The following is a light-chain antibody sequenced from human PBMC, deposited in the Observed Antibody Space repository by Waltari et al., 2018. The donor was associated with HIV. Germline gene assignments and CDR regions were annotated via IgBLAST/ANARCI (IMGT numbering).Light chain of an antibody. CDR3: SSYTTSSTLV. CDR2: DVS. CDR1: SSDIGAYNY. V-gene: IGLV2-14*03. J-gene: IGLJ2*01. Sequence: QSALTQAASVSGSPGQSITISCTGTSSDIGAYNYVSWYQQQPGKAPKLMIYDVSNRPSGVSNRFSGSKSGNTASLTISGLQAEDEADYYCSSYTTSSTLVFGGGTKLTVL.